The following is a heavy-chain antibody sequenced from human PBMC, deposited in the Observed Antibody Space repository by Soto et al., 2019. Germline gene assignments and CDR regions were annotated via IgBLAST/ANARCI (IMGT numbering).Heavy chain of an antibody. CDR1: GGTFSSYA. CDR2: TIPIFGTA. CDR3: ARDATPRITGTTYYGIVY. D-gene: IGHD1-7*01. J-gene: IGHJ4*02. Sequence: SVKVSCKASGGTFSSYAISWVRQAPGQGLEWMGGTIPIFGTANYAQKFQGRVTITADESTSTAYMELSSLRSEDTAVYYCARDATPRITGTTYYGIVYWGQGTLVTVSS. V-gene: IGHV1-69*13.